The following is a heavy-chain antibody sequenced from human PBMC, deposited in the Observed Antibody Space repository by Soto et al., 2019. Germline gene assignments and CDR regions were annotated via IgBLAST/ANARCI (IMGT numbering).Heavy chain of an antibody. CDR2: IYYSGST. V-gene: IGHV4-39*01. CDR1: GGSISSSSYY. CDR3: ARLTTSALGWFDP. J-gene: IGHJ5*02. D-gene: IGHD4-17*01. Sequence: QLQLQESGPGLVKPSETLSLTCTVSGGSISSSSYYWGWIRQPPGKGLEWIGSIYYSGSTYYNPYLKSRVTISVDTSKNQFSLKLSSVTAADTAVYYCARLTTSALGWFDPWGQGTLVTVSS.